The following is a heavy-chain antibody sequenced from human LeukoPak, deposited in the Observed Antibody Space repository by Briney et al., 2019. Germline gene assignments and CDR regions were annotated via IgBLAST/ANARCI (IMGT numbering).Heavy chain of an antibody. CDR1: GYTFTGYY. Sequence: GASVKVSCKASGYTFTGYYMHWVRQAPGQGLEWMGWINPNSGGTNYAQKFQGRVTMTRDTPISTAYMELSRLRSDDTAVYYCARESYDSSGSNFDYWGQGTLVTVSS. CDR3: ARESYDSSGSNFDY. V-gene: IGHV1-2*02. CDR2: INPNSGGT. D-gene: IGHD3-22*01. J-gene: IGHJ4*02.